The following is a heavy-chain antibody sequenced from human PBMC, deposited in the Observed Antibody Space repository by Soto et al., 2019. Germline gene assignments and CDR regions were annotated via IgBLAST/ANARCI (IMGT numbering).Heavy chain of an antibody. V-gene: IGHV1-69*13. J-gene: IGHJ5*02. CDR1: GGTFSSYA. CDR2: IIPIFGTA. D-gene: IGHD2-2*01. CDR3: ARIRGPLVVVPAANNWFDP. Sequence: SVKVSCKASGGTFSSYAISWVRQAPGQGLEWMGGIIPIFGTANYAQKFQGRVTITADESTSTAYMELSSLRSEDTAVYYCARIRGPLVVVPAANNWFDPWGQGTLVTV.